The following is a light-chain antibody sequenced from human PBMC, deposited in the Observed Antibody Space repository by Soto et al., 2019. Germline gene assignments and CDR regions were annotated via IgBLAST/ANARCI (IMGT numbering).Light chain of an antibody. J-gene: IGLJ3*02. CDR1: SGSVSTSFY. V-gene: IGLV8-61*01. CDR2: STN. CDR3: MLYMGRGILV. Sequence: QTVVTQEPSFSLSPGGTVTLTCGLSSGSVSTSFYPSWYQQTPGQSPRALIYSTNTRSSGVPDRFSGSILGDKAALTITGAEADEESDYYCMLYMGRGILVFGGGTQLTVL.